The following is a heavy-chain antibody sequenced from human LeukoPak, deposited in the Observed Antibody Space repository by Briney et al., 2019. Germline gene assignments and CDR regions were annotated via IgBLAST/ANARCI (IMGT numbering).Heavy chain of an antibody. V-gene: IGHV4-38-2*02. CDR1: GYSISSGYY. D-gene: IGHD6-6*01. J-gene: IGHJ6*03. CDR2: IYHSGIT. Sequence: SETLSLTCTVSGYSISSGYYWGWIRQPPGKGLEWIGSIYHSGITYYNPSLKSRVTISVDTSKNQFSLKLSSVTAADTAVYYCARVFEYSSYYYYYYMGVWGKGTTVTVSS. CDR3: ARVFEYSSYYYYYYMGV.